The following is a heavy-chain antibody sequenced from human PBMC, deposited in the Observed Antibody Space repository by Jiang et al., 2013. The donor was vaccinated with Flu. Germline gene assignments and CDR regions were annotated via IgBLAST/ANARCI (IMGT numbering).Heavy chain of an antibody. V-gene: IGHV1-69*04. D-gene: IGHD2-21*02. CDR1: GGTFSSYA. CDR3: ARAPYCGGDCYLYYFDY. J-gene: IGHJ4*02. Sequence: EVKKPGSSVKVSCKASGGTFSSYAISWVRQAPGQGLEWMGGIIPILGIANYAQKFQGRVTITADKSTSTAYMELSSLRSEDTAVYYCARAPYCGGDCYLYYFDYWGQGTLVTVSS. CDR2: IIPILGIA.